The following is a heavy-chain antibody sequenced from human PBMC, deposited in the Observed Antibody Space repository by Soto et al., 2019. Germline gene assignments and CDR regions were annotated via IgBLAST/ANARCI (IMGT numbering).Heavy chain of an antibody. Sequence: ETLSLTCSVSGGSIISHYWSWIRQPPGKGLEWIGYIHYSGSTDYNPSLKSRLTIAVDTSKNQFSLKVRSVTAADTAVYYCARGGWSLDYWGQGNLVTVS. J-gene: IGHJ4*01. V-gene: IGHV4-59*11. CDR2: IHYSGST. CDR1: GGSIISHY. CDR3: ARGGWSLDY. D-gene: IGHD2-15*01.